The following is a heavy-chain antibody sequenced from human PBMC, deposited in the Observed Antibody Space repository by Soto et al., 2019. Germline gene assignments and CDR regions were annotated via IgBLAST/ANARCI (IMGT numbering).Heavy chain of an antibody. Sequence: QVQLVESGGGVVQPGRSLRLSCAASGFTFSSYGMHWVRQAPGKGREWVAVIWYDGSNKYYADSVKGRFTISRDNSKNTLYLQMNSLRAEDTAVYYCARGRRSGYYGEYFQHWGQGTLVTVSS. CDR1: GFTFSSYG. CDR2: IWYDGSNK. D-gene: IGHD3-22*01. CDR3: ARGRRSGYYGEYFQH. V-gene: IGHV3-33*01. J-gene: IGHJ1*01.